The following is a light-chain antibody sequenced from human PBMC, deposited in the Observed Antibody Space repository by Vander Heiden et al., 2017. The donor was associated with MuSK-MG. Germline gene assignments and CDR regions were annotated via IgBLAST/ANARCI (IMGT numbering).Light chain of an antibody. V-gene: IGKV1-33*01. Sequence: DIHMTQSPSSLSASVGDRVTITCQASQDISNYLNWYQHKPGKAPKLLIYHASNLETGVPSRFSGRGSGTHFSFTITSLQPDDVATYHCQQVDNLGLTFGGGTKVEI. CDR1: QDISNY. CDR3: QQVDNLGLT. CDR2: HAS. J-gene: IGKJ4*01.